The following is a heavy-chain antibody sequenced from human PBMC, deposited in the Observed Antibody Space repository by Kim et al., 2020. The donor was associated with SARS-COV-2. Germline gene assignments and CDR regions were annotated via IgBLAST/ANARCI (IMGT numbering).Heavy chain of an antibody. J-gene: IGHJ6*02. CDR3: AKDRSFVDIVATILENSYYSYGMDV. Sequence: GGSLRLSCAASGFTFSSYGMHWVRQAPGKGLEWVAVISYDGSNKYYADSVKGRFTISRDNSKNTLYLQMNSLRAEDTAVYYCAKDRSFVDIVATILENSYYSYGMDVWGQGTTVTVSS. CDR2: ISYDGSNK. CDR1: GFTFSSYG. V-gene: IGHV3-30*18. D-gene: IGHD5-12*01.